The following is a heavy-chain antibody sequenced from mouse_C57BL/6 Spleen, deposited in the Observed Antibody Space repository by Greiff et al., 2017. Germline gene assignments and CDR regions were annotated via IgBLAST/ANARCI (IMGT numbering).Heavy chain of an antibody. Sequence: EVQLVESGGDLVKPGGSLKLSCAASGFTFSSYGMSWVRQTPDKRLEWVATISSGGSYTYYPDSVKGRFTISRDNAKNTLYLQMSSLKSEDTAMYYCARSGVTTVVATDWYFDVWGTGTTVTVSS. CDR2: ISSGGSYT. J-gene: IGHJ1*03. CDR1: GFTFSSYG. V-gene: IGHV5-6*01. CDR3: ARSGVTTVVATDWYFDV. D-gene: IGHD1-1*01.